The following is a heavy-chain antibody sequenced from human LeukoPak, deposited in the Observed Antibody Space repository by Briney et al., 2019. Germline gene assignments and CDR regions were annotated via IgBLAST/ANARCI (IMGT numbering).Heavy chain of an antibody. Sequence: SVKVSCKASGGTFSSYAISWVRQAPGQGLEWMGRIIPILGIANYAQKFQGRVTITADKSTSTAYMELSSLRSEDTAVYYCARGTRFSSSWYDYWGQGTLVTASS. D-gene: IGHD6-13*01. CDR1: GGTFSSYA. CDR2: IIPILGIA. J-gene: IGHJ4*02. CDR3: ARGTRFSSSWYDY. V-gene: IGHV1-69*04.